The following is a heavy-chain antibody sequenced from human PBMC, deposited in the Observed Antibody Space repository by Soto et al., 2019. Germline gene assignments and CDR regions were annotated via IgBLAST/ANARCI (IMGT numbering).Heavy chain of an antibody. CDR1: GYTFTSYA. Sequence: GASVKVSCKASGYTFTSYAMHWVRRAPGQRLEWMGWINAGNGNTKYSQKFQGRVTITRDTSASTAYMELSSLRSEDTAVYYCARVSYYGSGSYQGSYGMDVWGQGTTVTVSS. CDR2: INAGNGNT. J-gene: IGHJ6*02. D-gene: IGHD3-10*01. CDR3: ARVSYYGSGSYQGSYGMDV. V-gene: IGHV1-3*01.